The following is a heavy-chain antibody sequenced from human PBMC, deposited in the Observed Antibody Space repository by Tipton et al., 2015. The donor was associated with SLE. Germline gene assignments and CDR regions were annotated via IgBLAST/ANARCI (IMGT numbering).Heavy chain of an antibody. Sequence: SLRLSCAASGFTLSSYAMTWVRQAPGKGLEWVSSISGSDDSTYYAESVEGRFTISRDKSKNTLYLQMNSLRAEDTAVYYCAKGSGIVVVLSATFDYWGQGTLVTVSS. D-gene: IGHD2-15*01. CDR2: ISGSDDST. CDR3: AKGSGIVVVLSATFDY. CDR1: GFTLSSYA. V-gene: IGHV3-23*01. J-gene: IGHJ4*02.